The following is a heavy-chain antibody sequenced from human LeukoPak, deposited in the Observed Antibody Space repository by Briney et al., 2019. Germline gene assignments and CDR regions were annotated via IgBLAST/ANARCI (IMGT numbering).Heavy chain of an antibody. Sequence: SETLSLTCAVYGGSFSGYYWSWIRQPPGKGLEWIGEINHSGSTNYNPSLKSRVTISVDTSKNQFSLKLSSVTAADTAVYYCARVRRGTVTPGAFDIWGQGTMVTVSS. CDR3: ARVRRGTVTPGAFDI. V-gene: IGHV4-34*01. CDR1: GGSFSGYY. D-gene: IGHD4-17*01. J-gene: IGHJ3*02. CDR2: INHSGST.